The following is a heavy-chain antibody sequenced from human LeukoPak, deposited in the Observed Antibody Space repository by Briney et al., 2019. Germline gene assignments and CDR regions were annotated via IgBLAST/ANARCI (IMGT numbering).Heavy chain of an antibody. Sequence: PGGSLRLSCAASGFTFSSYAMSWVRQAPGKGLEWVSAISGSGGSTYYADSVKGRFTISRDNSKNTLYLQMNSLRAEDTAVYYCAKANRGKQWLGGLFDYWGQGTLVTVSS. CDR2: ISGSGGST. CDR1: GFTFSSYA. J-gene: IGHJ4*02. D-gene: IGHD6-19*01. V-gene: IGHV3-23*01. CDR3: AKANRGKQWLGGLFDY.